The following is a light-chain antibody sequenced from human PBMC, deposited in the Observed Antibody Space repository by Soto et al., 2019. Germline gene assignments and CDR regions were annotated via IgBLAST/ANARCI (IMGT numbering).Light chain of an antibody. Sequence: QSVLTQPRSMSGSPGQSVTISCTGTSSDVGGYYYVSWYQQHPGKAPKLMIYDVNKRPSGVPDRFSASKSGITASLTISGLQAEDEADYYCCSYAGTYAFYVFGTGTKVTVL. CDR1: SSDVGGYYY. V-gene: IGLV2-11*01. J-gene: IGLJ1*01. CDR2: DVN. CDR3: CSYAGTYAFYV.